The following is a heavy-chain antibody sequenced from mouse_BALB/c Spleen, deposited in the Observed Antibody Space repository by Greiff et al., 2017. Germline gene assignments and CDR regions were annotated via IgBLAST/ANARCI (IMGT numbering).Heavy chain of an antibody. CDR2: ISDGGSYT. J-gene: IGHJ4*01. CDR3: ARDGATVVATRDY. CDR1: GFTFSDYY. V-gene: IGHV5-4*02. Sequence: EVKVVESGGGLVKPGGSLKLSCAASGFTFSDYYMYWVRQTPEKRLEWVATISDGGSYTYYPDSVKGRFTISRDNAKNNLYLQMSSLKSEDTAMYYCARDGATVVATRDYWGQGTSVTVSS. D-gene: IGHD1-1*01.